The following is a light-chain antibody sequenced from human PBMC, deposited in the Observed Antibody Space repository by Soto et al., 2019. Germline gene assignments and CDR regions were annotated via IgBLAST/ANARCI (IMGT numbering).Light chain of an antibody. V-gene: IGKV1-39*01. CDR3: QQSYSPPYT. Sequence: DIQMTQSRSSLSASVGDRVTITCRTSQSITSYLNWYQQKPGKAPKLLISAASSLPSGVPSRFSGSASGKYFTLTISSLQPEDFATYYCQQSYSPPYTFGQGTKLEIK. J-gene: IGKJ2*01. CDR2: AAS. CDR1: QSITSY.